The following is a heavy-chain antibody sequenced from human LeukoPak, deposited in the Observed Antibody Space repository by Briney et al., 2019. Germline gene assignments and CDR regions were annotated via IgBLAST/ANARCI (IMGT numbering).Heavy chain of an antibody. V-gene: IGHV3-23*01. CDR1: GFTFSSYD. Sequence: GGSLRLSCAASGFTFSSYDMSWVSQAQGKGLEWVSTISASGGSTYYTDSVKGRFTISRDNSKNTLYVQMNSLRAEDTAVYYCARGLSGGGIYYGMDVWGQGTTVTVSS. CDR3: ARGLSGGGIYYGMDV. CDR2: ISASGGST. J-gene: IGHJ6*02. D-gene: IGHD3-16*01.